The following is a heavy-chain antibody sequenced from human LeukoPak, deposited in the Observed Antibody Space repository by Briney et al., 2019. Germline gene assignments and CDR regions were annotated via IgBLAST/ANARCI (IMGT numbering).Heavy chain of an antibody. D-gene: IGHD2-2*03. Sequence: SETLSLTCAVSGGSISTSSYFWGWIRQSPGKGLEWIASIYYSGNTYYNPSLESRVTISEDTSKNQFSLKLSSVTAADTAMYYCVRQGDGYCTSSNCLFSFDFRGPGTLVTVSS. CDR3: VRQGDGYCTSSNCLFSFDF. CDR2: IYYSGNT. CDR1: GGSISTSSYF. J-gene: IGHJ4*02. V-gene: IGHV4-39*01.